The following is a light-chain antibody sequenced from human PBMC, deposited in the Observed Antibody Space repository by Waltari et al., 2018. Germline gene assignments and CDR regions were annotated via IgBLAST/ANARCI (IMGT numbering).Light chain of an antibody. J-gene: IGLJ1*01. CDR1: GDNVGKHG. Sequence: QAGLTQPPSVSKGLAQTATLTCTGNGDNVGKHGATWLQQFRGHPPKLFSYRNDNRPSWILQRFSASKSGNTASLTITGLQPEDEADYYCSAWDDGLKVYVFGPGTKVTVL. CDR2: RND. CDR3: SAWDDGLKVYV. V-gene: IGLV10-54*04.